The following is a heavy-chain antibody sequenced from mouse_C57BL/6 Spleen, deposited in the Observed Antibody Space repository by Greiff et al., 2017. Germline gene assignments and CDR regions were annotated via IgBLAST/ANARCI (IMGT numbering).Heavy chain of an antibody. CDR3: AREAITTVVARYFDV. D-gene: IGHD1-1*01. Sequence: EVQLQQSGPELVKPGASVKMSCKASGYTFTDYNMHWVKQSHGKSLEWIGYINPNNGGTSYNQKFKGKATLTVNKSSSTAYMELRSLTSEDSAVYYCAREAITTVVARYFDVWGTGTTVTVSS. CDR1: GYTFTDYN. J-gene: IGHJ1*03. V-gene: IGHV1-22*01. CDR2: INPNNGGT.